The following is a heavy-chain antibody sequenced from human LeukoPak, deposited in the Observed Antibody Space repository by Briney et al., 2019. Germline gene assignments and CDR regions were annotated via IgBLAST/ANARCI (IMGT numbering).Heavy chain of an antibody. Sequence: ASVKVSCKASGYTFTGYYMHWVRQAPGQGLEWMGRINPNSGGTNYAQKFQGRVTMTRDTSISTAYMELSRLRSDDTAVYYWARVRECSSGWRFDYWGQGTLVTVSS. CDR2: INPNSGGT. CDR3: ARVRECSSGWRFDY. J-gene: IGHJ4*02. CDR1: GYTFTGYY. D-gene: IGHD6-19*01. V-gene: IGHV1-2*06.